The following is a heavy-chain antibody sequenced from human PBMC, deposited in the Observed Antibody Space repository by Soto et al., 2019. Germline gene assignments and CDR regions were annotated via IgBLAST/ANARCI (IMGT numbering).Heavy chain of an antibody. D-gene: IGHD5-12*01. V-gene: IGHV3-30*18. J-gene: IGHJ4*02. CDR1: RFTFSNFG. CDR3: VKGGYHYFDY. Sequence: GGSLRLSCAASRFTFSNFGMHRVRQTPGKGLEWVAVISYDGSNKYYADSVKGRFTISRDNSKNTLYLQMNSLRAEDTAVYYCVKGGYHYFDYWGQGTLVTVSS. CDR2: ISYDGSNK.